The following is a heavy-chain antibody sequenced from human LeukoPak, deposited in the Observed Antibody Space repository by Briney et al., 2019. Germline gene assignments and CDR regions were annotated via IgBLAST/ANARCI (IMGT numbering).Heavy chain of an antibody. J-gene: IGHJ4*02. V-gene: IGHV3-48*04. CDR3: ARDIAVAGTFDY. D-gene: IGHD6-19*01. Sequence: GGSLRLSCVASGFTFSDYGMYWVRQAPGKGLEWVSYITSSSSTIHYADSVKGRFTISRDNAKNSLYLQMNSLRAEDTAVYYCARDIAVAGTFDYWGQGTLVTVSS. CDR2: ITSSSSTI. CDR1: GFTFSDYG.